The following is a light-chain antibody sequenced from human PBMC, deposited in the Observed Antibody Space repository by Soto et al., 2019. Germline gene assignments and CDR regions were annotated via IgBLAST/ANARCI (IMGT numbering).Light chain of an antibody. Sequence: EIVMTQSPATLSVSPGETATLSCRASQSISSDLAWYQQKPGQAPRLLIYGASTRATGIPARFSGSGSGTEFTLTISSLQSEDFALYYCQQYNNWPPWTFGQGTKVEIK. CDR1: QSISSD. V-gene: IGKV3-15*01. CDR2: GAS. J-gene: IGKJ1*01. CDR3: QQYNNWPPWT.